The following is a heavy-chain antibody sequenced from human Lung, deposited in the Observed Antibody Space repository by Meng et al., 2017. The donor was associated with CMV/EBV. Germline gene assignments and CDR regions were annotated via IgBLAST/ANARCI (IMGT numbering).Heavy chain of an antibody. J-gene: IGHJ4*02. V-gene: IGHV1-69*10. D-gene: IGHD5-24*01. Sequence: SXXVSXKASGDTFTKYAISWVREAPGQGLEWLGGFIPRVNIANYAQKFQGRVTITADSSTNTGYMELRSLTSDDAAVYYCARGRVGYNMNYFHYWGQGTXVTCSS. CDR2: FIPRVNIA. CDR1: GDTFTKYA. CDR3: ARGRVGYNMNYFHY.